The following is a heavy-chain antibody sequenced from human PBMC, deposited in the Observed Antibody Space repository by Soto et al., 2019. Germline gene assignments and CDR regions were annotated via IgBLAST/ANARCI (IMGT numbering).Heavy chain of an antibody. V-gene: IGHV1-8*01. CDR3: ASGGKYGASNYFDY. Sequence: ASVKVSCKACGYTFSNDDINWVRQAPGQGLEWMGWMTPNSGDTDHAQKFQGRLTLTRDTSISTAYMELSSLRSEETAVYYCASGGKYGASNYFDYWGQGALVTVSS. CDR1: GYTFSNDD. J-gene: IGHJ4*02. D-gene: IGHD1-26*01. CDR2: MTPNSGDT.